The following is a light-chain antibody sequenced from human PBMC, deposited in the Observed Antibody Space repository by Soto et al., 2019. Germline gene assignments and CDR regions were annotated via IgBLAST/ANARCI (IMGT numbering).Light chain of an antibody. J-gene: IGLJ1*01. V-gene: IGLV2-14*01. CDR2: EVT. Sequence: QSALTQPAPVSGSPGQSITISCIVTSSDIGAYNYVSWHQQHPGKVPKLMIYEVTNRPSGLSNRFSGSKSGNTASLTISGLQAEDEAEYFCSSYSSSSTLYVFGTGTKVTVL. CDR3: SSYSSSSTLYV. CDR1: SSDIGAYNY.